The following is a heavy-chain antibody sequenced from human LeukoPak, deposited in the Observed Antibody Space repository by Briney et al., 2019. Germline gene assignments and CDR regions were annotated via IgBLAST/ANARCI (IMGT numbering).Heavy chain of an antibody. Sequence: GGSLRLSCAASGFTFRTSGMNWVRQPPGKGLEWVANIKQDGTEKYYVDSVKGRFTISRDNAKNSLYLQMNSLRVEDTAIYYCVKVAKYYYGSETYYFFEHWGQGTPVTASS. CDR3: VKVAKYYYGSETYYFFEH. J-gene: IGHJ4*02. V-gene: IGHV3-7*01. CDR2: IKQDGTEK. CDR1: GFTFRTSG. D-gene: IGHD3-10*01.